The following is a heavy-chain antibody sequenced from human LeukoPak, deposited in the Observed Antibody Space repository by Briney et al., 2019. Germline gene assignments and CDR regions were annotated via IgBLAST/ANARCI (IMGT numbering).Heavy chain of an antibody. D-gene: IGHD2-15*01. CDR3: VIGVGWQPDY. Sequence: SETLSLTCTVFGDSLTGYYLNWVRQPPGEGLEWIGHIYKIGTTNYNPSLKSRLTISADTSKNQFSLKLRSVTAADTAVYYCVIGVGWQPDYWGQGALVTVSS. CDR1: GDSLTGYY. J-gene: IGHJ4*02. CDR2: IYKIGTT. V-gene: IGHV4-59*01.